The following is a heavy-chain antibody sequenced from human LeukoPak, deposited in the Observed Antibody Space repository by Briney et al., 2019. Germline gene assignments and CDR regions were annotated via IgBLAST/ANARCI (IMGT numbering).Heavy chain of an antibody. CDR3: ARVDDFWSANDY. CDR2: IYTSGST. CDR1: GGSISSSSYY. J-gene: IGHJ4*02. Sequence: PSETLSLTCTVSGGSISSSSYYWGWIRQPPGKGLEWIGRIYTSGSTNYNPSLKSRVTMSVDTSKNQFSLKLSSVTAADTAVYYCARVDDFWSANDYWGQGTLVTVSS. D-gene: IGHD3-3*01. V-gene: IGHV4-39*07.